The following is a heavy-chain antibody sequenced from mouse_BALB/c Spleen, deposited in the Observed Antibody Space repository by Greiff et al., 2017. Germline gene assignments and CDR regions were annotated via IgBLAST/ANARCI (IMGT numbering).Heavy chain of an antibody. J-gene: IGHJ4*01. Sequence: EVHLVESGGDLVKPGGSLKLSCAASGFTFSSYGMSWVRQTPDKRLEWVATISSGGSYTYYPDSVKGRFTISRDNAKNTLYLQMSSLKSEDTAMYYCARRGYGSSEYYYAMDYWGQGTSVTVSS. CDR1: GFTFSSYG. CDR3: ARRGYGSSEYYYAMDY. D-gene: IGHD1-1*01. CDR2: ISSGGSYT. V-gene: IGHV5-6*01.